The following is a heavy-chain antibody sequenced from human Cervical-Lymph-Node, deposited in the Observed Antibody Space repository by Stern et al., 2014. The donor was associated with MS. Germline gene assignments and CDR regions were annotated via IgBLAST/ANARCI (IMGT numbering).Heavy chain of an antibody. CDR2: IIPMFGTA. Sequence: VQLVESGAEVKKPGSSVRVSCKTSGGTFSNYAFSWVRKAPGQGLEWMGVIIPMFGTANYAQKFQGRVTITADESANTAYMELSRLKSEDTAVYYCARHGDSDYYLDYWGQGTLVTVSS. CDR3: ARHGDSDYYLDY. J-gene: IGHJ4*02. D-gene: IGHD2-21*02. V-gene: IGHV1-69*01. CDR1: GGTFSNYA.